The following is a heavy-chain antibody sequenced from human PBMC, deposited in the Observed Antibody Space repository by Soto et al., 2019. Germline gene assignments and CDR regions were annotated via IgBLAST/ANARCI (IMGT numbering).Heavy chain of an antibody. CDR2: IFPLTDIP. Sequence: QVQLAQSGTEVKKPGSSVKVSCKASGGTFRNYPINWVRQAPGQGLEWMGSIFPLTDIPDYAQKFQARLTSSADKSTSTAYMELSGLTSDDTAMYFCARSTLVVLNYFESWGQGTLVTVSS. CDR3: ARSTLVVLNYFES. V-gene: IGHV1-69*02. J-gene: IGHJ4*02. D-gene: IGHD1-1*01. CDR1: GGTFRNYP.